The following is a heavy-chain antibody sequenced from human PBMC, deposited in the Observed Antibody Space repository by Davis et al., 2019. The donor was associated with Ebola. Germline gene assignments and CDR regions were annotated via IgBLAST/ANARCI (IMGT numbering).Heavy chain of an antibody. Sequence: PGGSLRLSCAASGFTFSSYAMHWVRQAPGKGLEYVSAISSNGGSTYYADSVKGRFTISRDNSKNTLYLQMGSLRAEDMAVYYCARGRYCSSTSCQNPGAFDIWGQGTMVTVSS. J-gene: IGHJ3*02. D-gene: IGHD2-2*01. CDR2: ISSNGGST. V-gene: IGHV3-64*02. CDR3: ARGRYCSSTSCQNPGAFDI. CDR1: GFTFSSYA.